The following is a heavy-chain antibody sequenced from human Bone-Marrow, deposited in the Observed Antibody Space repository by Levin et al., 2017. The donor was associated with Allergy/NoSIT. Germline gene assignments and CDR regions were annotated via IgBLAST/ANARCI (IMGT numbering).Heavy chain of an antibody. V-gene: IGHV1-2*02. D-gene: IGHD3-10*01. CDR2: INPNSGGT. CDR3: ARVLGASGTY. Sequence: QGLEWMGWINPNSGGTNYAQNFQGRVTMNRDTSINTAYMELSRLRSDDTAVYYCARVLGASGTYWGQGTLVTVSS. J-gene: IGHJ4*02.